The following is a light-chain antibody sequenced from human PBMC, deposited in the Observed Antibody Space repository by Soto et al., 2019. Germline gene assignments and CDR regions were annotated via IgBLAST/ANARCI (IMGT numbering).Light chain of an antibody. J-gene: IGKJ1*01. V-gene: IGKV3-15*01. CDR2: GAS. CDR1: QSVGAT. Sequence: EIVMTQSPVTLSLFPWERSTLSFRASQSVGATVAWYHQRPGQAPRLLISGASTRATGVPARVSASGSGTAFTLTITSLQSDDFGVYYCQQYADWPTTFGQGTKVDIK. CDR3: QQYADWPTT.